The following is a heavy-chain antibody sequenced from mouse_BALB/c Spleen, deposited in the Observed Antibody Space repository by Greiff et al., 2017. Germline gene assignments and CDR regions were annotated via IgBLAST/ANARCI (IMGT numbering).Heavy chain of an antibody. V-gene: IGHV3-6*02. CDR3: ARGDGYYRH. Sequence: EVKLQESGPGLVKPSQSLSLTCSVTGYSITSGYYWNWIRQFPGNKLEWMGYISYDGSNNYNPSLKNRISITRDTSKNQFFLKLNSVTTEDTATYYCARGDGYYRHWGQGTLVTVSA. J-gene: IGHJ3*01. CDR1: GYSITSGYY. CDR2: ISYDGSN. D-gene: IGHD2-3*01.